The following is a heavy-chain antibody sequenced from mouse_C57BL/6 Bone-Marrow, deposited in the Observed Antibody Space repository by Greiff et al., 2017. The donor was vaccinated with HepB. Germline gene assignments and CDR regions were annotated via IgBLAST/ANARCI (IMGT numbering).Heavy chain of an antibody. Sequence: QVQLKESGPELVKPGASVKISCKASGYAFSSSWMNWVKQRPGKGLEWIGRIYPGDGDTNYNGKFKGKATLTADKSSSTAYMQLSSLTSEDSAVYFCASYGNHGTYWGQGTLVTVSA. CDR3: ASYGNHGTY. CDR2: IYPGDGDT. V-gene: IGHV1-82*01. D-gene: IGHD2-1*01. CDR1: GYAFSSSW. J-gene: IGHJ3*01.